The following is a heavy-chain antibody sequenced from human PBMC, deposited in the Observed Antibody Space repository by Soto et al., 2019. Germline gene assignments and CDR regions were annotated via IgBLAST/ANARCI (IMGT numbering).Heavy chain of an antibody. CDR2: INPIISMS. CDR3: ASSYGSGYRAFDY. Sequence: QVQLVQSGAEVKRPGSSVKVSCKASGDTFTFYSINWVRQAPGLGLEWMGRINPIISMSNYEQRFQGRVPITADKSTSTAYMELSSLRSEDTAIYDCASSYGSGYRAFDYWGQGALVTVSS. V-gene: IGHV1-69*02. D-gene: IGHD3-10*01. CDR1: GDTFTFYS. J-gene: IGHJ4*02.